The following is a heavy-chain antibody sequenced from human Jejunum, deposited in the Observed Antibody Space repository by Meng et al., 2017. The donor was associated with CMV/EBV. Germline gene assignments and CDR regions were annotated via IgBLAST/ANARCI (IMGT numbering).Heavy chain of an antibody. CDR1: GYTFTSHS. CDR3: ARLSAYYFDY. CDR2: IYPSSGST. V-gene: IGHV1-46*01. J-gene: IGHJ4*02. Sequence: QGRVVQSGAEVKKPGASVKVSCKASGYTFTSHSMHWVRQAPGQGLEWMGIIYPSSGSTTYAQKFQGRVTMTSDTSTGTVYMELSSLRSEDTAVYYCARLSAYYFDYWGQGTLVTVSS.